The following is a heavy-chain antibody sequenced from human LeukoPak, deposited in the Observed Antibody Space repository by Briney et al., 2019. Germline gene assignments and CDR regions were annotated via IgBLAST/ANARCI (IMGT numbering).Heavy chain of an antibody. CDR1: GGSISSYY. CDR3: ARAYYDFWSGYYTWFDP. V-gene: IGHV4-4*07. J-gene: IGHJ5*02. CDR2: IYTSGST. D-gene: IGHD3-3*01. Sequence: SETLSLTCTVSGGSISSYYWSWIRQPAGKGLEWIGRIYTSGSTNYNPSLKSRVTMSVDTSKNQFSPKLSSVTVADTAVYYCARAYYDFWSGYYTWFDPWGQGTLVTVSS.